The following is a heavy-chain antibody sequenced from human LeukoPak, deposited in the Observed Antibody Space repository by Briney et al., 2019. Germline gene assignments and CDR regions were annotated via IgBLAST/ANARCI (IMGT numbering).Heavy chain of an antibody. CDR2: IYYGGST. J-gene: IGHJ4*02. V-gene: IGHV4-59*08. D-gene: IGHD4-17*01. Sequence: PSETLSLTCTVSGGSISSYYWSWIRQPPGKGLGGIGYIYYGGSTNYNPSLKSRVTISVDTSKNQFSLELSSVTAADTAVYYCARLLTVTTGYYFDYWGQGTLVTVSS. CDR1: GGSISSYY. CDR3: ARLLTVTTGYYFDY.